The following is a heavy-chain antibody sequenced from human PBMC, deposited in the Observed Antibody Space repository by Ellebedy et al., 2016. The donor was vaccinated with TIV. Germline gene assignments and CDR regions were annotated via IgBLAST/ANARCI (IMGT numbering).Heavy chain of an antibody. V-gene: IGHV3-7*03. D-gene: IGHD1-26*01. CDR2: INHAGSET. J-gene: IGHJ4*02. CDR3: AKGDGIPSFDY. CDR1: GFSLSSFW. Sequence: GESLKISCAASGFSLSSFWMSWVRQAPGKGLESVANINHAGSETYYVDSVKGRFAISRDNTKNTLFLQMNSLRAEDTAVYYCAKGDGIPSFDYWGQGTLVTVSS.